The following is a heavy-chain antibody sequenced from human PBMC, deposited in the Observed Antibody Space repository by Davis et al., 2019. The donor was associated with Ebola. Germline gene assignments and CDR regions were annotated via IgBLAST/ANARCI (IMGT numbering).Heavy chain of an antibody. J-gene: IGHJ6*02. CDR2: INHSGST. V-gene: IGHV4-34*01. D-gene: IGHD3-10*01. Sequence: MLGGSLRLSCAVHGGSSSGYYWSWIRQPPGKGLEWIGEINHSGSTNYNPSLKSRVTISVDTSKNQFSLKLSSVTAADTAVYYCARVPYYGSGSYPAYYYYGMDVWGQGTTVTVSS. CDR3: ARVPYYGSGSYPAYYYYGMDV. CDR1: GGSSSGYY.